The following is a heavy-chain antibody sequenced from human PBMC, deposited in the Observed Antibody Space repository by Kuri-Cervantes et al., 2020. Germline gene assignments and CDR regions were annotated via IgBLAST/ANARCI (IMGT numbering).Heavy chain of an antibody. Sequence: LSLTCAASGFAFSSYAMHWVRQAPGKGLEWVAVISYDGSNKYYADSVKGRFTISRDNSKNTLYLQMNSLRAEDTAVYYCARVWGQDYHYYGTDVWGQGTTVTVSS. V-gene: IGHV3-30-3*01. CDR3: ARVWGQDYHYYGTDV. CDR2: ISYDGSNK. J-gene: IGHJ6*02. D-gene: IGHD3-16*01. CDR1: GFAFSSYA.